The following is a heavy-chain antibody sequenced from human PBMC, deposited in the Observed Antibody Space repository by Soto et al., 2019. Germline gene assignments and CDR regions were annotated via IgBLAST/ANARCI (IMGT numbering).Heavy chain of an antibody. J-gene: IGHJ6*02. CDR1: GGTFSSYA. V-gene: IGHV1-69*01. CDR2: IIPIFGTA. CDR3: ARQTTGAWGYYYYGMDV. Sequence: QVQLVQSGAEVKKPGSSVKVSCKASGGTFSSYAISWVRQAPGQGLEWMGGIIPIFGTANYAQKFQGRVTITADESTSTDYMELSSLRSEDTAVYYCARQTTGAWGYYYYGMDVWGQGTTVTVSS. D-gene: IGHD4-17*01.